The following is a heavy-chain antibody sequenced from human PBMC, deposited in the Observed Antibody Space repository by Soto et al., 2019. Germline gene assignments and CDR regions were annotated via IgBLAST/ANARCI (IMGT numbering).Heavy chain of an antibody. Sequence: SETLSLTCTVSGVSIISYYWSWILQPPWKGLEWIGYIYYSGSTNYNPSLKSRVTISVDTSKNQFSLKLSSVTAADTAVYDCARHSEVDHWFEPWGQGTLVTVAS. V-gene: IGHV4-59*08. CDR2: IYYSGST. D-gene: IGHD5-12*01. J-gene: IGHJ5*02. CDR3: ARHSEVDHWFEP. CDR1: GVSIISYY.